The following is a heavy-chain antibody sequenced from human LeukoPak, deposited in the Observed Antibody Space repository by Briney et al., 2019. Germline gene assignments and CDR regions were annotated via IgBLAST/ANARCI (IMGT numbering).Heavy chain of an antibody. Sequence: ASVKVSCKASGYTFTGYHMHWVRQAPGQGLEWMGWINPNSGGTNYAQKFQGRVTMTRDTSISTAYMELSRLRSDDTAVYYCATPWGYSYGGPWDYWGQGTLVTVSS. D-gene: IGHD5-18*01. CDR3: ATPWGYSYGGPWDY. CDR1: GYTFTGYH. CDR2: INPNSGGT. V-gene: IGHV1-2*02. J-gene: IGHJ4*02.